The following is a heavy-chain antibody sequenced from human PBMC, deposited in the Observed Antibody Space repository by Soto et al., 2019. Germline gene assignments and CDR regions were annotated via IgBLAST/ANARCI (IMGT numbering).Heavy chain of an antibody. CDR2: INPNSGGT. V-gene: IGHV1-2*04. D-gene: IGHD3-10*01. Sequence: GASVKVSCKASGYTFTGYYMHWVRQAPGQGLEWMGWINPNSGGTNYAQKFQGWVTMTRDTSISTAYMELSRLRSDDTAVYYCARDHSTYGSGSYFYYYYGMDVWGQGTTVTVSS. CDR3: ARDHSTYGSGSYFYYYYGMDV. CDR1: GYTFTGYY. J-gene: IGHJ6*02.